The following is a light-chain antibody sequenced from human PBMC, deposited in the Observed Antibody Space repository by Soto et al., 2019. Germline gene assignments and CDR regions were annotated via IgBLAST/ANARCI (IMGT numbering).Light chain of an antibody. CDR2: DVS. Sequence: QSVLTQPASVSGAPGQSITISCTGSSSDVGGYNYVSWYQHHPGKAPKLMIYDVSNRPSGVSNRFSGSKSGNTASLTISGHQADDEDDYCCSSYTSSSTYVFGTGTKVTVL. J-gene: IGLJ1*01. CDR1: SSDVGGYNY. CDR3: SSYTSSSTYV. V-gene: IGLV2-14*01.